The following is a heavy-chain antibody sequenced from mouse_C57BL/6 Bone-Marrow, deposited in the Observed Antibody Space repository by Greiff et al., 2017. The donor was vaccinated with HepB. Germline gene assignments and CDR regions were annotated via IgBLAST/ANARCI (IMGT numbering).Heavy chain of an antibody. Sequence: QVQLKQSGAELARPGASVKLSCKASGYTFTSYGISWVKQRTGQGLEWIGEIYPRSGNTYYNEKFKGKATLTADKSSSTAYMELRSLTSEDSAVYFCARSDYYGSSRDFDYWGQGTTLTVSS. CDR3: ARSDYYGSSRDFDY. D-gene: IGHD1-1*01. CDR1: GYTFTSYG. V-gene: IGHV1-81*01. J-gene: IGHJ2*01. CDR2: IYPRSGNT.